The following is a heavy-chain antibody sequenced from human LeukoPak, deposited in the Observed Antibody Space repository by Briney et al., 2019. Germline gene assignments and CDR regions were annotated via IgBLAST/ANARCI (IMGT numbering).Heavy chain of an antibody. J-gene: IGHJ4*02. D-gene: IGHD3-22*01. CDR1: GYTFTTYI. CDR2: INTNTGNP. V-gene: IGHV7-4-1*02. Sequence: ASVKVSCKASGYTFTTYIMNWVRQAPGQGLEFMGGINTNTGNPLYVQGFTGRFVFSLDASVSTAYLQISSLKAEDTAVYYCASDCWGDSCGNDYWGQGTLVTVSS. CDR3: ASDCWGDSCGNDY.